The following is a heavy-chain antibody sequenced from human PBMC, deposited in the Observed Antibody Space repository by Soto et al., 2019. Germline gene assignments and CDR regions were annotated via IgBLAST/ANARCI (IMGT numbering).Heavy chain of an antibody. CDR1: GYTFTDYY. V-gene: IGHV1-2*02. CDR2: INPTTGGT. D-gene: IGHD3-10*01. CDR3: ARVNYRAIVDY. J-gene: IGHJ4*02. Sequence: ASVKVSCKTSGYTFTDYYIHWVRQAPGQWLEWMGWINPTTGGTNYAQKFLGRVAMASDTSITTAYMQLSSMRSDDTAVYYCARVNYRAIVDYWGQGTLVTVSS.